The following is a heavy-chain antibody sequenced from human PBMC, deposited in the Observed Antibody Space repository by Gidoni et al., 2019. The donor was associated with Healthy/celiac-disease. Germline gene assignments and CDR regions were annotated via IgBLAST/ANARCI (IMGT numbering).Heavy chain of an antibody. Sequence: QVQLQQWGAGLLKPSETLSIPFAVYGGSFSGYYWSWIRQPPGKGLEWIGEINHSGSTNYNPSLKSRVTISVDTSKNQFSLKLSSVTAADTAVYYGARDPYYYDSSGYRPFDYWGQGTLVTVSS. J-gene: IGHJ4*02. CDR3: ARDPYYYDSSGYRPFDY. CDR2: INHSGST. CDR1: GGSFSGYY. V-gene: IGHV4-34*01. D-gene: IGHD3-22*01.